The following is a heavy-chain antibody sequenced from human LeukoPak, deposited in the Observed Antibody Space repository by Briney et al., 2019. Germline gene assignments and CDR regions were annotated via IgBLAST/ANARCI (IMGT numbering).Heavy chain of an antibody. V-gene: IGHV3-74*01. Sequence: GGSLRLSCAASRFIFSNYWMHWVRHAPGEGLVWVSRVKSDGSNPSYADSVKGRFTISRDNAENMLYLQMNTLGAEDTAVYYCARDIVSGSGSLDYWGQGTLVTVSS. CDR2: VKSDGSNP. CDR3: ARDIVSGSGSLDY. J-gene: IGHJ4*02. CDR1: RFIFSNYW. D-gene: IGHD3-10*01.